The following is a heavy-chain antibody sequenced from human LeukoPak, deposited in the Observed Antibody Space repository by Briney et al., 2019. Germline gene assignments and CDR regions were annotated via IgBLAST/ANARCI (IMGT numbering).Heavy chain of an antibody. D-gene: IGHD1-20*01. CDR3: AKAPNWNPFGWFDP. CDR1: GFTFIRYA. J-gene: IGHJ5*02. V-gene: IGHV3-23*01. CDR2: ISVRGGTGSTT. Sequence: PGGSLRLSXAASGFTFIRYAMNWVRQAPGKGLEWVSTISVRGGTGSTTYYADSVKGRFTISRDNSKSTLYLQMNSLRAEDTAVYYCAKAPNWNPFGWFDPWGQGTLVTVSS.